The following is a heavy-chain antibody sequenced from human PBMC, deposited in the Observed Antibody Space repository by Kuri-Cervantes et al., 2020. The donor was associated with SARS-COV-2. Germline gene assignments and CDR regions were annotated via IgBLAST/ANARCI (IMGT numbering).Heavy chain of an antibody. J-gene: IGHJ4*02. V-gene: IGHV3-21*04. CDR3: AKGIDDTGYYPFDY. Sequence: ETLSLTCAASGFTFSSYSMNWVRQAPGKGPEWVSSISSSSSYIYYANSVKGRFTISRDNAKNTLYLQMNSLRAEDTAVYYCAKGIDDTGYYPFDYWGQGTQVTVSS. CDR1: GFTFSSYS. CDR2: ISSSSSYI. D-gene: IGHD3-9*01.